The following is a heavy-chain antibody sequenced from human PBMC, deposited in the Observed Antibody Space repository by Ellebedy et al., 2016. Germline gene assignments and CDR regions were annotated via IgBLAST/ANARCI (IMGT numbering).Heavy chain of an antibody. Sequence: ASVTVSCXASVYTFTSYGISWVRQAPGQGLEWMGWISAYNGNTNYAQKLQGRVTMTTDTSTSTAYMELRSLRSDDTAVYYCARDLTPVVSGWYKGVDAFDIWGQGTMVTVSS. J-gene: IGHJ3*02. CDR1: VYTFTSYG. CDR2: ISAYNGNT. CDR3: ARDLTPVVSGWYKGVDAFDI. V-gene: IGHV1-18*01. D-gene: IGHD6-19*01.